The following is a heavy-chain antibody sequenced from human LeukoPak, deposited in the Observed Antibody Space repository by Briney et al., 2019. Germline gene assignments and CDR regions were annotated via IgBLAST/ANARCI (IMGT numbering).Heavy chain of an antibody. D-gene: IGHD6-6*01. Sequence: PSETLSLTCTVSGGSISSSSYYWGWIRQPPGKGLEWIGSIYYSGRTYYNPSLKSRVTISVDTSKNQFSLRLRSVTAADTAVYYCARVEYSRQVDYWGQGTLVTVSS. CDR3: ARVEYSRQVDY. CDR2: IYYSGRT. J-gene: IGHJ4*02. CDR1: GGSISSSSYY. V-gene: IGHV4-39*07.